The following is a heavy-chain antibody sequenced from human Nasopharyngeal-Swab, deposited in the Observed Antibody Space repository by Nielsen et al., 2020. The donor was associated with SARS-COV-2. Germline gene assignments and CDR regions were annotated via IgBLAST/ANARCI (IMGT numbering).Heavy chain of an antibody. J-gene: IGHJ6*02. CDR3: ARDDSYENYDMDV. D-gene: IGHD5-12*01. CDR2: IKQDGSEK. CDR1: GFTFSSYW. Sequence: GGSLRLSCAASGFTFSSYWMSWVRQAPGKGLEWVANIKQDGSEKYYVDSVKGRFTISRDNAKNSLYLQMNSLRAEDTAVYYCARDDSYENYDMDVWGQGTTVTVSS. V-gene: IGHV3-7*01.